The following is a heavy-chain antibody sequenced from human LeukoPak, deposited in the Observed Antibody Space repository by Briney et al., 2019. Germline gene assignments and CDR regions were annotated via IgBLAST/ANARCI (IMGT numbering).Heavy chain of an antibody. V-gene: IGHV1-18*01. CDR2: ISGYSGST. Sequence: AASVTVSCKTSGYTFATYSINWLRQAPGQGLEWMGWISGYSGSTNYAQKLQGRVTMTTDTSTTTAYMELRRLKSDDTAVYYCARGHSSGRDYYFDTWGQGTLVSVSS. J-gene: IGHJ4*02. CDR1: GYTFATYS. D-gene: IGHD6-19*01. CDR3: ARGHSSGRDYYFDT.